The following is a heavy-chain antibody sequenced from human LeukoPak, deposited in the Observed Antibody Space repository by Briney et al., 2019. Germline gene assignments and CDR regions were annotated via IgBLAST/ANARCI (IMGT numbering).Heavy chain of an antibody. D-gene: IGHD2-2*01. V-gene: IGHV3-48*04. CDR2: ISSSGSTI. Sequence: PGGSLRLSCAASGFTFSSYAMSWVRQAPGKGLEWVSYISSSGSTIYYADSVKGRFTISRDNAKNSLYLQMNSLRAEDTAVYYCARGQGHCSSTSCQGAYWGQGTLVTVSS. J-gene: IGHJ4*02. CDR1: GFTFSSYA. CDR3: ARGQGHCSSTSCQGAY.